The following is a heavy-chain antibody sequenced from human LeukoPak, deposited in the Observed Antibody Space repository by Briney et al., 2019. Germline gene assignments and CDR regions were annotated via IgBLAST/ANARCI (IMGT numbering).Heavy chain of an antibody. CDR1: GGSINRYH. D-gene: IGHD5-18*01. V-gene: IGHV4-59*01. CDR2: IYYSESP. J-gene: IGHJ2*01. CDR3: ARASGYLVDFDL. Sequence: SETLSLTCTVSGGSINRYHWTWIRQPPGKGLEWIGYIYYSESPSYNSSLKSRATISIDTSKKQFSLNLSSVTAADTAVYYCARASGYLVDFDLWGRGTLVTVSS.